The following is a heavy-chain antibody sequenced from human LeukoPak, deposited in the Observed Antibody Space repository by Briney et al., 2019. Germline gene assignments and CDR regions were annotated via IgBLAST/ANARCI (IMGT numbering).Heavy chain of an antibody. CDR2: IYTSGGT. Sequence: SETLPLTCTVSGGSISSYYWSWIRQPPGKGLEWIGYIYTSGGTNYNPSLKSRVTISVDTSKNQFSLKLSSVTAADTAVYYCARHVSGYNWNYLHWFDPWGQGTLVTVSS. CDR1: GGSISSYY. CDR3: ARHVSGYNWNYLHWFDP. V-gene: IGHV4-4*09. J-gene: IGHJ5*02. D-gene: IGHD1-7*01.